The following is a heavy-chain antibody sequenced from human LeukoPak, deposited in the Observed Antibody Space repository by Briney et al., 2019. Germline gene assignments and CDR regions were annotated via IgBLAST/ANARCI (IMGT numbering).Heavy chain of an antibody. D-gene: IGHD2-2*02. CDR2: ISYDGSDK. CDR1: GFTFSSYG. J-gene: IGHJ6*02. V-gene: IGHV3-30*18. CDR3: AKDPEYCSSTSCSTTYYYGMDV. Sequence: PGGSLRLSCAASGFTFSSYGMHWVRQAPGKGLEGVAVISYDGSDKYYADSVKGRFTISRDNSKNTLYLQMNSLRAEDTAVYYCAKDPEYCSSTSCSTTYYYGMDVWGQGTTVTVSS.